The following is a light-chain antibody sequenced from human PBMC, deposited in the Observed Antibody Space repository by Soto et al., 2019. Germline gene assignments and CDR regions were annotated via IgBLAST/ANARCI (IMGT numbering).Light chain of an antibody. CDR1: QSVSSN. V-gene: IGKV3-15*01. Sequence: EIVMTQSPATLSVSPGERATLSCRASQSVSSNLAWYQQKPGQAPRLLIYGASTRATGIPARFSGSGSGTEFTLTISSLQCEDFAVYYCQQYNNWPWTFGQGTKVDIK. CDR3: QQYNNWPWT. J-gene: IGKJ1*01. CDR2: GAS.